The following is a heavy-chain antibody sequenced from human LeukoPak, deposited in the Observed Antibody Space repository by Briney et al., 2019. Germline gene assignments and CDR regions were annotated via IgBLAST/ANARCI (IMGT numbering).Heavy chain of an antibody. CDR2: ISSNGGST. D-gene: IGHD6-13*01. Sequence: PGGSLRLSCSASGFTFSSYAMHCVRQAPGKGLEYVSAISSNGGSTYYADSVKGRFTISRDNSKNTLYLQMSSLRAEDTAVYYCVKNGYSSSWYFQFDYWGQGTLVTVSS. J-gene: IGHJ4*02. CDR1: GFTFSSYA. CDR3: VKNGYSSSWYFQFDY. V-gene: IGHV3-64D*09.